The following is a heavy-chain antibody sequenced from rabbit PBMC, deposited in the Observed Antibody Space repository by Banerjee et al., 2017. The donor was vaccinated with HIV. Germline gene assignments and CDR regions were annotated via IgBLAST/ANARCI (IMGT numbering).Heavy chain of an antibody. V-gene: IGHV1S45*01. J-gene: IGHJ3*01. CDR3: ARAYGSTSGYSLDL. D-gene: IGHD1-1*01. Sequence: QEQLVESGGGLVQPEGSLTLTCKASGIDFSGYYDMCWVRQAPGKGLEWIGCISTADDSTYYASWAKGRFTISKTSSTTVTLQMTSLTAADTATYFCARAYGSTSGYSLDLWGPGTLVTVS. CDR2: ISTADDST. CDR1: GIDFSGYYD.